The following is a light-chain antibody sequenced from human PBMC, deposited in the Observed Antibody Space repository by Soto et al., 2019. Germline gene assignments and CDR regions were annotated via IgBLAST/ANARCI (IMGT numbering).Light chain of an antibody. J-gene: IGKJ1*01. Sequence: IRLTQSPSSLSASVGDRVTITCRASQGISSYLNWYQQKPGKAPKLLIYAASSLQSGVPSRFSGSGSGTDFTLTISSLQPEDFATYYCQQSYSTPRTFGQGTKVDIK. V-gene: IGKV1-39*01. CDR1: QGISSY. CDR3: QQSYSTPRT. CDR2: AAS.